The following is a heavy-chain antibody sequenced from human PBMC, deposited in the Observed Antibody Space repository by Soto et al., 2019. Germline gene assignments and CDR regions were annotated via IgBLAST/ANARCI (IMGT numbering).Heavy chain of an antibody. J-gene: IGHJ4*02. CDR3: TRGASSYGNYDY. CDR2: INSDGSSI. CDR1: GFSFSTW. V-gene: IGHV3-74*01. Sequence: EVHLVESGGGVVQPGGSLRLSCAASGFSFSTWMRWVRQAPGKGLVWLSRINSDGSSISYADSVQGRFFVSRDNDKNTLYLQINSLTAEDTAVYYCTRGASSYGNYDYWGQGVLLTVSS. D-gene: IGHD4-4*01.